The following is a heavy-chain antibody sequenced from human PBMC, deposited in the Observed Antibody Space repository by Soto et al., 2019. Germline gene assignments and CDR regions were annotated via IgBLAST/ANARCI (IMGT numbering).Heavy chain of an antibody. J-gene: IGHJ6*03. CDR1: GFTFSSYW. D-gene: IGHD2-15*01. CDR3: ARGCSGHFCMEV. CDR2: INSDGSST. V-gene: IGHV3-74*01. Sequence: GGSLRLSCGALGFTFSSYWLHWVRQAPGKGLVWVSRINSDGSSTSYADSVKGRFTISRDNAKNTLYLQMNSLRAEDTAVYYCARGCSGHFCMEVWGKGTTVTVSS.